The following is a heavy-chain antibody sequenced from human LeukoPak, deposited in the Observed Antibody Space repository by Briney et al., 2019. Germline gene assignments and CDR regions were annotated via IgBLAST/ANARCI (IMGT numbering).Heavy chain of an antibody. CDR2: IYYSGST. V-gene: IGHV4-39*07. Sequence: SETLSLTCTVSGGSISSSSYYWGWIRQPPGKGLEWIGSIYYSGSTYYNPSLKSRVTISVDTSKNQFSLKLSSVTAADTAVYYCARDPRLLWFGELSRGDAFDIWGQGTMVTVSS. CDR3: ARDPRLLWFGELSRGDAFDI. J-gene: IGHJ3*02. CDR1: GGSISSSSYY. D-gene: IGHD3-10*01.